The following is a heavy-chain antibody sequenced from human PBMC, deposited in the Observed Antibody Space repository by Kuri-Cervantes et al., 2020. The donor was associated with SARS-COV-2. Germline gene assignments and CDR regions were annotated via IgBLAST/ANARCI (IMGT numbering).Heavy chain of an antibody. CDR1: GYSISSGYY. J-gene: IGHJ5*02. CDR3: ARQYGELGYCSGGSCYLWFDP. V-gene: IGHV4-38-2*02. Sequence: SETLSLTCTVSGYSISSGYYWGWIRQPPGKGLGWIGSIYHSGSTYYNPSLKSRVTISVDTSKNQFSLKLSSVTAADTAVYYCARQYGELGYCSGGSCYLWFDPWGQGTLVTVSS. CDR2: IYHSGST. D-gene: IGHD2-15*01.